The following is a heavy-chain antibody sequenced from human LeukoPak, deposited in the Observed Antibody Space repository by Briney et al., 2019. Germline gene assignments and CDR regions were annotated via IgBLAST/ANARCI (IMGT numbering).Heavy chain of an antibody. CDR3: ARQKYGGYCFDY. CDR2: ISAYNGNT. Sequence: ASVKVSCKASRYTFTSYGISWVRQAPGQGLEWMGWISAYNGNTNYAQKLQGRVTITTDTSTSKAYMELKSLRADDTAVYYCARQKYGGYCFDYWGQGTLVTVSS. V-gene: IGHV1-18*01. D-gene: IGHD5-12*01. CDR1: RYTFTSYG. J-gene: IGHJ4*02.